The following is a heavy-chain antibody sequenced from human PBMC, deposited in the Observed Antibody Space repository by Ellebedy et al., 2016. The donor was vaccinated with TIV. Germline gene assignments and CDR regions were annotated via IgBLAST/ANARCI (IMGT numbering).Heavy chain of an antibody. CDR1: GGSISSSSYY. Sequence: MPSETLSLTCTVSGGSISSSSYYWGWIRQPPGKGLEWIGSIYYSGSTYYNPSLKSRVTISVDTSKNQFSLKLSSVTAADTAVYYCARRGYSSPGEGMDVWGQGTTVTVSS. D-gene: IGHD6-13*01. J-gene: IGHJ6*02. V-gene: IGHV4-39*01. CDR3: ARRGYSSPGEGMDV. CDR2: IYYSGST.